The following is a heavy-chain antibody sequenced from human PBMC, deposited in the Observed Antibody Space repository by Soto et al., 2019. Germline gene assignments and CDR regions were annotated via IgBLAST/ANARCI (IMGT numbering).Heavy chain of an antibody. Sequence: SETLSLTCTVSGGSISSGGYYWSWIRQHPGKGLEWIGYIYYSGSTYYNPSLKSRVTISVDTSKNQFSLKLSSVTAADTAVYYCARVWIMITFGGVIVNAFDIWGQGTMVTVSS. J-gene: IGHJ3*02. CDR3: ARVWIMITFGGVIVNAFDI. V-gene: IGHV4-31*03. CDR1: GGSISSGGYY. D-gene: IGHD3-16*02. CDR2: IYYSGST.